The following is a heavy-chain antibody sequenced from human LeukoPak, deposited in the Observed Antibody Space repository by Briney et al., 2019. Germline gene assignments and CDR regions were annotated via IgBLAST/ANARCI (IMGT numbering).Heavy chain of an antibody. Sequence: ASVKVSCKASGYTFTSYDINWVRQATGQGLEWMGWMNPNSGNTGYAQKFQGRVTMTRNTSISIAYMELGSLRSEDTAVYYCARVPPRRRTSMPYNWFDPWGQGTLVTVSS. CDR1: GYTFTSYD. CDR3: ARVPPRRRTSMPYNWFDP. D-gene: IGHD2-2*01. CDR2: MNPNSGNT. J-gene: IGHJ5*02. V-gene: IGHV1-8*01.